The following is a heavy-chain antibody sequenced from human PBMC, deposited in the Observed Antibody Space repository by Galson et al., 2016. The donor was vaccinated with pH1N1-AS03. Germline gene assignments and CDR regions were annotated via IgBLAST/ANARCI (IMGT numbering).Heavy chain of an antibody. J-gene: IGHJ4*02. V-gene: IGHV3-74*01. CDR2: INPDGSYT. CDR3: ARDGPPQGISVAGSFDF. CDR1: GFPFSGYS. Sequence: SLRLSCAASGFPFSGYSMNWVRQAPGKGLVWVSRINPDGSYTRYADSVKGRFTISRDNAQNLLYLQMNSLRDEDTAVYYCARDGPPQGISVAGSFDFWGQGTLVTVSS. D-gene: IGHD6-19*01.